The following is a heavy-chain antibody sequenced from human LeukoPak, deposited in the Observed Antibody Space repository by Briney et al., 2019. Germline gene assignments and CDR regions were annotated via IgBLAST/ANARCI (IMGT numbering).Heavy chain of an antibody. CDR2: ISSTSSYI. CDR1: GFTFSSYA. Sequence: GGSLRLSCAASGFTFSSYAMNWVRQAPGKGLEWVSSISSTSSYIYYADSVKGRFTISRDNAKNSLYLQMNSLRAEDTAVYYCATSPVYSYGHPYYFDYWGQGTLVTVSS. CDR3: ATSPVYSYGHPYYFDY. J-gene: IGHJ4*02. D-gene: IGHD5-18*01. V-gene: IGHV3-21*01.